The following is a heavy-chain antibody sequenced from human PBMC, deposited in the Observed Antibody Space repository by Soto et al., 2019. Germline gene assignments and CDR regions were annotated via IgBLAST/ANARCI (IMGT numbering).Heavy chain of an antibody. D-gene: IGHD1-20*01. CDR1: GGSISSGGYS. Sequence: SETLSLTCAVSGGSISSGGYSWSWIRQPPGKGLEWIGYIYHSGSTYYNPSLKSRVTISVDRSKNQFSLKLSSVTAADTAVYYCARVGDNWNDVWYFDYWGQGTLVTVSS. V-gene: IGHV4-30-2*02. CDR3: ARVGDNWNDVWYFDY. J-gene: IGHJ4*02. CDR2: IYHSGST.